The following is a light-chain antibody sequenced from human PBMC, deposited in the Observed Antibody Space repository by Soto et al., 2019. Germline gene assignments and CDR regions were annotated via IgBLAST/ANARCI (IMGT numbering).Light chain of an antibody. CDR1: QSVRGNY. CDR3: QKYGGSIT. CDR2: GAS. J-gene: IGKJ4*01. V-gene: IGKV3-20*01. Sequence: EIVLTQSPGTLSLSPGERATLSCRASQSVRGNYLAWYQQKPGQAPRLLISGASNRVTGIPNRFSGSGAGTDFTITISRLEAEDFAVYYCQKYGGSITLGGGTKVEIK.